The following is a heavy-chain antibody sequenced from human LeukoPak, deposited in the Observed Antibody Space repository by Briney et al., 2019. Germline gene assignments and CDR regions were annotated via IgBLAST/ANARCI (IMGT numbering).Heavy chain of an antibody. D-gene: IGHD5-18*01. V-gene: IGHV3-9*01. CDR1: GFTFDDYA. J-gene: IGHJ4*02. CDR2: ISWNSGSI. CDR3: ASAGYSYGYYFDY. Sequence: GGSLRLSCAASGFTFDDYAMPWVRQAPGKGLEWVSGISWNSGSIGYADSVKGRFTISRDNSKNTLYLQMNSLRAEDTAVYYCASAGYSYGYYFDYWGQGTLVTVSS.